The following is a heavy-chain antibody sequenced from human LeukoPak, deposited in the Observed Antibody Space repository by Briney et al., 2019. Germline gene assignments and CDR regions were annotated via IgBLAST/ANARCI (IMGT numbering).Heavy chain of an antibody. D-gene: IGHD3-22*01. CDR1: GFTFSTYT. J-gene: IGHJ3*02. CDR3: ARDAVVVDINGFDI. Sequence: GGSLRLSCAASGFTFSTYTMNWVRQAPGKGLEWVSSISDSSGSIYYADPVKGRFTISRDNAKNSLYLQMNSLRGEDTAVYYCARDAVVVDINGFDIWGRGTMVTVSS. V-gene: IGHV3-21*01. CDR2: ISDSSGSI.